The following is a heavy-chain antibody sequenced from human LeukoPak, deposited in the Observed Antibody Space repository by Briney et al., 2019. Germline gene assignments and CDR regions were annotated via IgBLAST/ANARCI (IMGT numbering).Heavy chain of an antibody. CDR2: MNPNSGNT. D-gene: IGHD2-8*01. CDR3: AVHCTNGVCYKDDYYYGMDV. Sequence: GASVKVSCKASGYTFTSYDISWVRQATGQGLEWMGWMNPNSGNTGYAQKFQGRVTMTRNTSISTAYMELSSLRSEDTAVYYCAVHCTNGVCYKDDYYYGMDVWGQGTTVTVSS. CDR1: GYTFTSYD. J-gene: IGHJ6*02. V-gene: IGHV1-8*01.